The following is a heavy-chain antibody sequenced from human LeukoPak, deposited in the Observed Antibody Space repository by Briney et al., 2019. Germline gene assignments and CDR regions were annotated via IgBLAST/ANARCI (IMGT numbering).Heavy chain of an antibody. J-gene: IGHJ3*02. CDR3: ARRGIVGAIPDAFDI. CDR2: IYPADSDT. V-gene: IGHV5-51*01. CDR1: GYKFTSYW. Sequence: GESLKISCKGSGYKFTSYWIGWVRQMPGKGLEWMGFIYPADSDTRYSPFLLGQVTISVDKSISTAYVQWSSLKASDTAMYYCARRGIVGAIPDAFDIWGQGTMVTVSS. D-gene: IGHD1-26*01.